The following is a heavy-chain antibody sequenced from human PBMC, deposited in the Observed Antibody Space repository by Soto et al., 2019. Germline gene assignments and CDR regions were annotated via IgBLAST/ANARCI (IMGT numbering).Heavy chain of an antibody. D-gene: IGHD4-17*01. CDR1: GFTFSSCS. Sequence: PGGSLRLSCAASGFTFSSCSMNWVRQAPGKGLEWVSSISSSSSYIYYADSVKGRFTISRDNAKNSLYLQMNSLRAEDTAVYYCARWASYGDYEAYYYGMDVWGQGTTVTVSS. J-gene: IGHJ6*02. CDR2: ISSSSSYI. CDR3: ARWASYGDYEAYYYGMDV. V-gene: IGHV3-21*01.